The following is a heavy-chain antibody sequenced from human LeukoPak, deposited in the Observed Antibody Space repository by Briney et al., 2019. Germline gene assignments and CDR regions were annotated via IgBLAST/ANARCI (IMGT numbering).Heavy chain of an antibody. CDR3: AKDAAAGAAAGTTPDY. Sequence: GGSLRLSCAASGFTFSSYAMSWVRQAPGKGLEWVSAISGSGGSTYYADSVKGRFTISRDNSKNTLYLQMNSLRAEDTAVYYCAKDAAAGAAAGTTPDYRGQGTLVTVSS. V-gene: IGHV3-23*01. CDR1: GFTFSSYA. D-gene: IGHD6-13*01. CDR2: ISGSGGST. J-gene: IGHJ4*02.